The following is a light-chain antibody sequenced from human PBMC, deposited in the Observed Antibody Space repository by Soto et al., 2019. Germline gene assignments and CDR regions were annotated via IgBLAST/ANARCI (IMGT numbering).Light chain of an antibody. CDR3: QQRSKSIT. CDR2: DAS. V-gene: IGKV3-11*01. CDR1: QSVATY. J-gene: IGKJ5*01. Sequence: EIVLTQSPATLSLSPGERATLSCRASQSVATYLAWYQHRPGQAPRLLIYDASSRATGIPARFSGSGSGTDFTLHISSLEAEGFAVYYCQQRSKSITFGQGTRLEIK.